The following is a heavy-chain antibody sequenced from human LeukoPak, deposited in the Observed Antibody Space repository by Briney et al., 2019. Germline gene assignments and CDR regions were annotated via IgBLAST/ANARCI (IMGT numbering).Heavy chain of an antibody. CDR2: ISYDGNNK. D-gene: IGHD2-2*01. CDR1: GFTFSSYG. CDR3: ARWYANYWFFDL. J-gene: IGHJ2*01. Sequence: GGSLRLSCAASGFTFSSYGMHWVRQAPGKGLEWVAIISYDGNNKYYADSVKGRFTISRDNSKNTIYLQMNSLRAEDTAVYYCARWYANYWFFDLWGRGTLVTVSS. V-gene: IGHV3-30*03.